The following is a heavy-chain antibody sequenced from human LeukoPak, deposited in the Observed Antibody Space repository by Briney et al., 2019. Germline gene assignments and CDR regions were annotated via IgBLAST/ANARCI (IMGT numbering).Heavy chain of an antibody. J-gene: IGHJ4*02. CDR1: GFTFSTDA. CDR2: ISDTGGTT. D-gene: IGHD5-12*01. V-gene: IGHV3-23*01. Sequence: GGSLRLSGAASGFTFSTDAMSWVRQAPGNGLEWVPAISDTGGTTYYADSVKGRFTTSRDNSKNTLDLQMNSLRAEDTAVYYCAKRIVPTRVFDYWGQGTLVTVSS. CDR3: AKRIVPTRVFDY.